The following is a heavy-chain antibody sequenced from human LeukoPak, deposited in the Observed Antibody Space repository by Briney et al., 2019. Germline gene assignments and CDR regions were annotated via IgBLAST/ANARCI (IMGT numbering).Heavy chain of an antibody. Sequence: GGSLRLSCAASGFTFSSYAMSWVRQAPGKGLEWVSAISGSGGSTYYADSVKGRFTISRDNSKNTLYLQMNSLRAEDTAVYYCAKDQPYSSGWSNLFDYWGQGTLVTVSS. CDR3: AKDQPYSSGWSNLFDY. J-gene: IGHJ4*02. CDR2: ISGSGGST. D-gene: IGHD6-19*01. CDR1: GFTFSSYA. V-gene: IGHV3-23*01.